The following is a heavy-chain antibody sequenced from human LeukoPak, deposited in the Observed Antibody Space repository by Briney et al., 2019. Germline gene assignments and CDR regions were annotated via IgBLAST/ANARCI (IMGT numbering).Heavy chain of an antibody. D-gene: IGHD3-10*01. CDR2: FNSQNNII. Sequence: GGSLRLSCAASGFTFNNYAMNWVRQAPGKGLEWVSYFNSQNNIIQYANSVKGRFTISRDNAKNSVYLQMNSLRDEDTAVYYCARSAYYYFDSWGQGALVTVSS. CDR3: ARSAYYYFDS. V-gene: IGHV3-48*02. CDR1: GFTFNNYA. J-gene: IGHJ4*02.